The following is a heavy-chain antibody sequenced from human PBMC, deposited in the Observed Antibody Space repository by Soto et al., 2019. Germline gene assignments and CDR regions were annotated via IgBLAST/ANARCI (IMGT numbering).Heavy chain of an antibody. V-gene: IGHV1-8*01. CDR1: GYTFTTYD. J-gene: IGHJ4*02. D-gene: IGHD1-1*01. Sequence: QVQLVQSGAEVKKPGASVKISCKASGYTFTTYDINWVRQATGQGLEWMGWMNPNNGKTGYAQKFQGRVTMTRDTSISTVYLELSSVRSEDTAVYYCARRKERYGPIYFDYWGQGTLGTVSS. CDR2: MNPNNGKT. CDR3: ARRKERYGPIYFDY.